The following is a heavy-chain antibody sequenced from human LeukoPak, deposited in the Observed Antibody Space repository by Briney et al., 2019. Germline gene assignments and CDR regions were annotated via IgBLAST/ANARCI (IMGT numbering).Heavy chain of an antibody. J-gene: IGHJ3*02. V-gene: IGHV1-69*05. D-gene: IGHD3-22*01. CDR1: GGTFSSYA. CDR2: IIPIFGTA. Sequence: GASVKVSCKASGGTFSSYAISWVRQAPGQGLEWMGGIIPIFGTASYAQKFQGRVTITTDESTSTAYMELSSLRSEDTAVYYCARDRARRDYYDSSGSLLAFDIWGQETMVTVSS. CDR3: ARDRARRDYYDSSGSLLAFDI.